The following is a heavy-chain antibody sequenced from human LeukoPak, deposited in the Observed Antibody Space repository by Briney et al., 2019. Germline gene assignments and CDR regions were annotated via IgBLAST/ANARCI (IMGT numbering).Heavy chain of an antibody. V-gene: IGHV3-30*03. CDR3: ASYRGIAVAGLDY. Sequence: PGGSLRLSCAASGFTFRSYGIHWVRQAPGKGLEWVAVISYDGSNKYYADSVKGRFTISRDNSKNTLYLQMNSLRAEDTAVYYCASYRGIAVAGLDYWGQGTLVTVSS. J-gene: IGHJ4*02. D-gene: IGHD6-19*01. CDR2: ISYDGSNK. CDR1: GFTFRSYG.